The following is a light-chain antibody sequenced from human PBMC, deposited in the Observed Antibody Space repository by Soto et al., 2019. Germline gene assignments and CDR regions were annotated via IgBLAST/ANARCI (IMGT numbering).Light chain of an antibody. CDR1: QTISSW. V-gene: IGKV1-5*03. J-gene: IGKJ1*01. CDR2: KAS. CDR3: QHYNSYSEA. Sequence: EIQVAQSTTTVPGSVGDRLTITCQASQTISSWLAWYQQKPGKAPKLLIYKASTLKSGVPSRFSGSGSGTEFTLTISSLQPDDFATYYCQHYNSYSEAFGQRSIVDVK.